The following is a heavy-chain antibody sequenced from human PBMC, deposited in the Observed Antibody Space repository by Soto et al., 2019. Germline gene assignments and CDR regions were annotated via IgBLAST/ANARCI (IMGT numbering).Heavy chain of an antibody. D-gene: IGHD4-17*01. Sequence: SETLSLTCTVSGVSVSSGSFYWAWIRQPPGKGLEWIGFGSYSGTTNYKPSLKSRVTISVDTSRSQISLKVSSLTAADTAVYYCARGATVTQFDYCGRGTLVTVSS. J-gene: IGHJ4*02. V-gene: IGHV4-61*01. CDR1: GVSVSSGSFY. CDR3: ARGATVTQFDY. CDR2: GSYSGTT.